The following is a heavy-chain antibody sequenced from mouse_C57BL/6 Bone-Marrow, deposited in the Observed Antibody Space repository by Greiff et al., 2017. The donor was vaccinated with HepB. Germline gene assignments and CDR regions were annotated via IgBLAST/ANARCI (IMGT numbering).Heavy chain of an antibody. J-gene: IGHJ3*01. CDR2: IHSNSGST. CDR1: GYTFTSYW. Sequence: QVQLQQSGAELVKPGASVKLSCKASGYTFTSYWMPWVKQRPGQGLEWIGMIHSNSGSTNYNEKFKSKATLTVDKSSITAYMQLSSLTSEDSAVYYGARSSLFAYWGQGTLVTVSA. V-gene: IGHV1-64*01. CDR3: ARSSLFAY.